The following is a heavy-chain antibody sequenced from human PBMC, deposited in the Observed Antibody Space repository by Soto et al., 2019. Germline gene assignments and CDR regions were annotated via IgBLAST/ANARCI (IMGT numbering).Heavy chain of an antibody. V-gene: IGHV1-58*01. CDR2: IVVGSGNT. CDR3: AGVGYCSSISCYKSQVGYYYGMDV. Sequence: ASVKVSCKASGFTFTSSAVQWVRQARGQRLEWIGWIVVGSGNTDYTQKFQERVTITRDMSTSTAYMELSSLRSEDTAVYYCAGVGYCSSISCYKSQVGYYYGMDVWGQGTTVTVSS. J-gene: IGHJ6*02. CDR1: GFTFTSSA. D-gene: IGHD2-2*02.